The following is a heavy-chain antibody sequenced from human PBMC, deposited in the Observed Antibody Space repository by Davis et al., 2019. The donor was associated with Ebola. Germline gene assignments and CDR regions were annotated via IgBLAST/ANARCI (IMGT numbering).Heavy chain of an antibody. J-gene: IGHJ4*02. CDR1: GGTFSSYA. V-gene: IGHV1-69*10. CDR2: IIPILGIA. D-gene: IGHD6-19*01. CDR3: ARIRAGCFDY. Sequence: SVKVSCKASGGTFSSYAISWVRQAPGQGLEWMGGIIPILGIANYAQKFQGRVTITRNTSISTAYMELSSLRSEDTAVYYCARIRAGCFDYWGQGTLVTVSS.